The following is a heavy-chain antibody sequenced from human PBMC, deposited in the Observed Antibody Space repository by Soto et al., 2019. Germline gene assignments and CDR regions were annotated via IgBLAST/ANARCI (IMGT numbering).Heavy chain of an antibody. J-gene: IGHJ6*02. CDR2: INHSGST. CDR1: GGSFSGYY. V-gene: IGHV4-34*01. Sequence: SETLSLSCAVYGGSFSGYYWSWIRQPPGKGLEWIGEINHSGSTNYNPSLKSRVTISVDTSKNQFSLKLSSVTAADTAVYYCASLVECIASAGTPHYYYGTDVRGQGTNVTVS. D-gene: IGHD6-13*01. CDR3: ASLVECIASAGTPHYYYGTDV.